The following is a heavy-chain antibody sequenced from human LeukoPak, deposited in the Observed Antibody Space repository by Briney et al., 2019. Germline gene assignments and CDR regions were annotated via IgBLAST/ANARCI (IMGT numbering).Heavy chain of an antibody. CDR2: IIPIFGTA. Sequence: ASVKVSCKTSGYTFTDYYLYWVRQAPGQGLEWMGRIIPIFGTANYAQKFQGRVTITTDESTSTAYMELSSLRSEDTAVYYCASAGVVVITTPEYFQHWGQGTLVTVSS. CDR3: ASAGVVVITTPEYFQH. CDR1: GYTFTDYY. D-gene: IGHD3-22*01. J-gene: IGHJ1*01. V-gene: IGHV1-69*05.